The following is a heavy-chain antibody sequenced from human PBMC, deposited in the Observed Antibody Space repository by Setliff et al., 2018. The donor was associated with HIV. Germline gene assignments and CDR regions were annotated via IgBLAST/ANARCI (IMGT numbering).Heavy chain of an antibody. V-gene: IGHV2-70*04. CDR1: GFSLNTPGMR. J-gene: IGHJ4*02. Sequence: ESGPTLVNPTQTLTLTCIFSGFSLNTPGMRVSWIRQPPGKALEWLARIDWDDNKFYSTSLKTRLTISKDTSKNQVVLKMTNMDPVDTATYYCARMRYFDWIMIDYWGQGTLVTVSS. D-gene: IGHD3-9*01. CDR2: IDWDDNK. CDR3: ARMRYFDWIMIDY.